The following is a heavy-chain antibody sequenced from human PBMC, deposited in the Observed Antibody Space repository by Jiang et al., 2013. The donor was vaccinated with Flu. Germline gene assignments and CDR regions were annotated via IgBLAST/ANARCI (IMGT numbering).Heavy chain of an antibody. D-gene: IGHD1-1*01. CDR3: ARAPPVTGANWFDP. J-gene: IGHJ5*02. CDR2: TYYNSKWYN. Sequence: SLTCAISGDSVSSNSAAWNWIRQSPSRGLEWLGRTYYNSKWYNDYAVSVKGRITINPDTSKNQFSLQLNSVTPEDTAVYYCARAPPVTGANWFDPWGQGTLVTVSS. CDR1: GDSVSSNSAA. V-gene: IGHV6-1*01.